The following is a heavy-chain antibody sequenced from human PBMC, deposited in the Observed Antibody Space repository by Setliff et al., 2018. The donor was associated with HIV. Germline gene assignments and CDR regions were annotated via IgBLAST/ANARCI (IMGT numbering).Heavy chain of an antibody. CDR3: ARDRRSIFGVDTKNWFDP. J-gene: IGHJ5*02. D-gene: IGHD3-3*01. CDR2: IYHSGST. V-gene: IGHV4-34*01. CDR1: GGSFSGSY. Sequence: PSETLSLTCAVYGGSFSGSYWSWIRQPPGKGLEWIGEIYHSGSTNYNASLKGRVTISGDMSKKQFSLKLSSVTAADTAVYYCARDRRSIFGVDTKNWFDPWGQGTLVTVS.